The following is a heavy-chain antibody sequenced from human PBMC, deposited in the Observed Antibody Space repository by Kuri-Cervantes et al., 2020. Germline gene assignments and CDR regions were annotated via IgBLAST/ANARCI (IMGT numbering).Heavy chain of an antibody. CDR1: GYTFTSYY. J-gene: IGHJ5*02. V-gene: IGHV1-46*01. CDR3: ARVWSYYYDSSGYLWFDP. Sequence: ASVNVSCKASGYTFTSYYMHWVRQAPGQGLEWMGIINPSGGSTSYAQKFQGRVTMTTDTSTSTAYMELRSLRSDDTAVYYCARVWSYYYDSSGYLWFDPWGQGTLVTVSS. D-gene: IGHD3-22*01. CDR2: INPSGGST.